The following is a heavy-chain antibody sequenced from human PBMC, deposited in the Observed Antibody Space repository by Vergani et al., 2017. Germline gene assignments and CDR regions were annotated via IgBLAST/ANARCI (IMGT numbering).Heavy chain of an antibody. CDR2: IIPIFGTA. J-gene: IGHJ4*02. CDR1: GGTFSSYA. CDR3: ARGLDSFLGGSGSYYDY. Sequence: QVQLVQSGAEVKKPGSSVKVSCKASGGTFSSYAISWVRQAPGQGLEWMGRIIPIFGTANYAQKFQARVTITADESTSTAYMELSSLRSEDTAVYYCARGLDSFLGGSGSYYDYWGQGTLVTVSS. V-gene: IGHV1-69*13. D-gene: IGHD3-10*01.